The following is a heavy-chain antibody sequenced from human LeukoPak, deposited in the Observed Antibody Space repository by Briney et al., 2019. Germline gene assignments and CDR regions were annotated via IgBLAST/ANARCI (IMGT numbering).Heavy chain of an antibody. D-gene: IGHD6-13*01. V-gene: IGHV1-46*01. J-gene: IGHJ6*02. Sequence: VASVKVSCKASGYTFTSYYMHWVRQAPGQGLEWMGIINPSGGSTSYAQKFQGRVTMTRNTSTSTVYMELSSLRSEDTAVYYCARDLQQLGYGMDVWGQGTTVTVSS. CDR3: ARDLQQLGYGMDV. CDR1: GYTFTSYY. CDR2: INPSGGST.